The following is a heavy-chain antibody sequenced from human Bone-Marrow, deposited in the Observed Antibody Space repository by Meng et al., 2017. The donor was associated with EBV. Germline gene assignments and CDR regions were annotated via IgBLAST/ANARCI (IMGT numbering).Heavy chain of an antibody. CDR2: ISPIFGTA. CDR3: ARSPYDILTGLFDY. J-gene: IGHJ4*02. V-gene: IGHV1-69*01. CDR1: GGTISSYA. Sequence: QGRLVQAGAGVRKPVSSVTVSGKASGGTISSYAISGVRQAPGQGLEWMGGISPIFGTANYAQKFQGRVTITADESTSTAYMELSSLRSEDTAVYYCARSPYDILTGLFDYWGQGTLVTVSS. D-gene: IGHD3-9*01.